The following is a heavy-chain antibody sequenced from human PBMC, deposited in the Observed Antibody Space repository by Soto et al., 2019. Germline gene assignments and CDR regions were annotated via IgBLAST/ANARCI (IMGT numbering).Heavy chain of an antibody. D-gene: IGHD3-10*01. CDR3: ARGVREMATILRPQGKLKPEYFQH. CDR1: GGTFSSYA. Sequence: QVQLVQSGAEVKKPGSSVKVSCKASGGTFSSYAISWVRQAPGQGLEWMGGIIPIFGTANYAQKFQGRVTITADKSTSTAYMELSSLRSEDTAVYYCARGVREMATILRPQGKLKPEYFQHWGQGTLVTVSS. CDR2: IIPIFGTA. J-gene: IGHJ1*01. V-gene: IGHV1-69*06.